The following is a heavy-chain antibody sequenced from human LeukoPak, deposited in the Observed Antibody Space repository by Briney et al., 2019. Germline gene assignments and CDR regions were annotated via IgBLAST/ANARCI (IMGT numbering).Heavy chain of an antibody. Sequence: PSETLSLTCAVYGGSFSGYYWSWIRQPPGKGLEWIGEINHSGSTNYNPSLKSRVTISVDTSKKQFALNLKSVTAADTAVYYCARAPKYYYGSGSYTVYFDYWGQGTLVTVSS. CDR1: GGSFSGYY. CDR3: ARAPKYYYGSGSYTVYFDY. V-gene: IGHV4-34*01. J-gene: IGHJ4*02. CDR2: INHSGST. D-gene: IGHD3-10*01.